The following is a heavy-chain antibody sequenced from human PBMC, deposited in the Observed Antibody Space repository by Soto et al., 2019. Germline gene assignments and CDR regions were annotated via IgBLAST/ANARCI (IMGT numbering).Heavy chain of an antibody. CDR2: IYYSGST. D-gene: IGHD2-15*01. CDR3: ARQEGYCSGGSCFGIYYYYYYGMDV. CDR1: GGSISSSSYY. V-gene: IGHV4-39*01. Sequence: SETLSLTCTVSGGSISSSSYYWGWIRQPPGKGLEWIGSIYYSGSTYYNPSLKSRVTISVDTSKNQFSLKLSSVTAADTAVYYCARQEGYCSGGSCFGIYYYYYYGMDVWGQGTTVTVSS. J-gene: IGHJ6*02.